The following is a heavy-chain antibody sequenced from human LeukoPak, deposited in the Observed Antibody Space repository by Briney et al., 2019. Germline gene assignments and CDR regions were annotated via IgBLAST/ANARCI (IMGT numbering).Heavy chain of an antibody. D-gene: IGHD5-24*01. J-gene: IGHJ4*02. Sequence: GESLKISCKGSGYSFTSYWIGWVRQMPGKGLEWMGIIYPGDSDSRYSPSFQGQVTISADKSISTAHLQWNSLKASDTAMYHCARLRDAYPDYWGQGTLITVSS. CDR3: ARLRDAYPDY. V-gene: IGHV5-51*01. CDR2: IYPGDSDS. CDR1: GYSFTSYW.